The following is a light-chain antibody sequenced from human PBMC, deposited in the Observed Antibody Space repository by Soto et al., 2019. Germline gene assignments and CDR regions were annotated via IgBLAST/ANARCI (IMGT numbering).Light chain of an antibody. CDR3: QQYGSPPSFT. V-gene: IGKV3-20*01. J-gene: IGKJ3*01. CDR1: QSVSSSY. CDR2: GAS. Sequence: EIVLTQSPGTLSLSPGERATLSCRASQSVSSSYLAWYQQKPGQAPRLLIYGASGRATGIPDRFSGSGSGTDFTLTISRLEPEDFALYYCQQYGSPPSFTFGPGTKVDIK.